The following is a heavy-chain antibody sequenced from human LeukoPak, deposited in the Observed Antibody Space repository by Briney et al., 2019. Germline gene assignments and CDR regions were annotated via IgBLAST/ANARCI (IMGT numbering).Heavy chain of an antibody. D-gene: IGHD5-18*01. CDR1: GFTFDDYN. Sequence: GGSLRLSCAASGFTFDDYNMHWVRQAPGKGLEWVSLISRDGGRTYYADSVKGRFTISRDKNKNSLYLQMNSLTTEDTALYYCAKDKGYSYGHAFDYWGQGTLVTVSS. J-gene: IGHJ4*02. V-gene: IGHV3-43*01. CDR2: ISRDGGRT. CDR3: AKDKGYSYGHAFDY.